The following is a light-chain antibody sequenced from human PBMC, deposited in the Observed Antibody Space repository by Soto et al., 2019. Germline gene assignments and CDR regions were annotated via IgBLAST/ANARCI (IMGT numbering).Light chain of an antibody. CDR3: QQYYSTPRT. Sequence: DIVMTQSPDSLALSLGERATINCKSSQSVLYSSNSKNSLGWYQQKPGQPPKLLISWASTRESGVPDRFSGSGSGTDFTLTISSLQAEDVAVYYCQQYYSTPRTFGQGTKVEIK. CDR2: WAS. CDR1: QSVLYSSNSKNS. V-gene: IGKV4-1*01. J-gene: IGKJ1*01.